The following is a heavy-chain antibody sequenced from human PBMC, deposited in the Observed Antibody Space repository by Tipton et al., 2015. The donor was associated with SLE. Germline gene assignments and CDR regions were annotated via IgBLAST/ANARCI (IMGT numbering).Heavy chain of an antibody. CDR1: GGSISSFY. Sequence: TLSLTCTFSGGSISSFYWNWIRQPPGKGLEWIGYIYYSGSTKYNPSLKSRITISEDTSKNQFSLKLSSVTAADTAVYYCATGGYPDAFDMWGQGTMVTVSS. D-gene: IGHD2-15*01. V-gene: IGHV4-59*01. J-gene: IGHJ3*02. CDR2: IYYSGST. CDR3: ATGGYPDAFDM.